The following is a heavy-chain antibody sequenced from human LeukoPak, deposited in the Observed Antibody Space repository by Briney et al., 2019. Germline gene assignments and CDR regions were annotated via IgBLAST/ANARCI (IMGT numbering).Heavy chain of an antibody. J-gene: IGHJ4*02. CDR2: ISGSGGST. CDR1: GFTFSSYA. Sequence: GGSLRLSCAASGFTFSSYAMSWVRQAPGKGLEWVSAISGSGGSTYYADSVKGRFTISRDNSKNTLYLQMNSLRAEDTAVYYCATTMPKYCGGDCYPWYFDYWGREPWSPSPQ. CDR3: ATTMPKYCGGDCYPWYFDY. D-gene: IGHD2-21*02. V-gene: IGHV3-23*01.